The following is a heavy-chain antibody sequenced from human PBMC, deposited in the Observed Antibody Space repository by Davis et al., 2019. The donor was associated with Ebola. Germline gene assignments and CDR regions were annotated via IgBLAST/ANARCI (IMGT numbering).Heavy chain of an antibody. V-gene: IGHV1-8*01. J-gene: IGHJ5*02. D-gene: IGHD5-24*01. Sequence: ASVKVSCKASGYTFTSYDINWVRQATGQGLEWMGWMNPNSGNTGYAQKFQGRVTMTRNTSISTAYMELSSLRSEDTAVYYCARHGVPHLGGDGTRGGWCDLWGQGTLVTVSS. CDR1: GYTFTSYD. CDR3: ARHGVPHLGGDGTRGGWCDL. CDR2: MNPNSGNT.